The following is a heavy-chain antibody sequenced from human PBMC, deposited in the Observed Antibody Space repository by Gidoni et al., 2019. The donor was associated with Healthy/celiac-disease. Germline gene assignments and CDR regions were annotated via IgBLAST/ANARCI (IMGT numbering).Heavy chain of an antibody. CDR1: GGSLSSGGYY. J-gene: IGHJ4*02. Sequence: QVQLQESGPGLVKPSQTLSLTRTVSGGSLSSGGYYWRLIRQHPGKGLEWIGYIYYSGSTYYNPSLKSRVTISVDTSKNQFSLKLSSVTAADTAVYYCARRGYSGYVPLDYWGQGTLVTVSS. V-gene: IGHV4-31*03. D-gene: IGHD5-12*01. CDR2: IYYSGST. CDR3: ARRGYSGYVPLDY.